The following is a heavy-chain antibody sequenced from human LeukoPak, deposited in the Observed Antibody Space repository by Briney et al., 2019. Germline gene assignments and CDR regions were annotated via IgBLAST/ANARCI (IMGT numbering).Heavy chain of an antibody. CDR2: ISVYIGNT. Sequence: ASVKVSCKASGFTFTSYVISWVRQAAGQGLEWMGWISVYIGNTNYAQKLQGRVTMTTDSSTSTAYMELRSLRSDDTAVYYCARETDSMVDYWGQGTLVTVSS. J-gene: IGHJ4*02. D-gene: IGHD3-22*01. CDR1: GFTFTSYV. CDR3: ARETDSMVDY. V-gene: IGHV1-18*04.